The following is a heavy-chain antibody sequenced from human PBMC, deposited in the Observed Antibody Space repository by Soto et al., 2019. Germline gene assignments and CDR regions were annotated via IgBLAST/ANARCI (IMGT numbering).Heavy chain of an antibody. D-gene: IGHD2-2*01. V-gene: IGHV4-30-2*01. CDR1: GGSISSGGYS. Sequence: QLQLQESGSGLVKPSQTLSLTCAVSGGSISSGGYSWSWIRQPPGKGLEWIGYIYHSGSTYYNPSLKSRVTKSVNRSKNQFSLKLSSVTAADTAVYYCAGNCISTSCYRYSGMDVWGQGTTVTVSS. CDR3: AGNCISTSCYRYSGMDV. J-gene: IGHJ6*02. CDR2: IYHSGST.